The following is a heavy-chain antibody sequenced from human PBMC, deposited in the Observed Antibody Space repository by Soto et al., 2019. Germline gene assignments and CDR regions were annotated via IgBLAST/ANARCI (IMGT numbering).Heavy chain of an antibody. Sequence: SETLSLTCAVYGGSFSGYYWSWIRQPPGKGLEWIGYINHSGSTNYNPSLKSRVTISVDTSKNQFSLKLSSVTAADTAVYYCASVEMATINLDYWGQGTLVTVSS. J-gene: IGHJ4*02. CDR2: INHSGST. CDR3: ASVEMATINLDY. CDR1: GGSFSGYY. D-gene: IGHD5-12*01. V-gene: IGHV4-34*01.